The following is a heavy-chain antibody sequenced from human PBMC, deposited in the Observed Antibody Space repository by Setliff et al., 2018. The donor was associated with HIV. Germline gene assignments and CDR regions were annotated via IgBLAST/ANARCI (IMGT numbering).Heavy chain of an antibody. CDR3: ARARVPSSQWDN. J-gene: IGHJ4*02. CDR1: GFSFSNSW. Sequence: GGSLRLSCAASGFSFSNSWMHWVRQAPGKGLVWVSRINTDGRLTNYADSVKGRFTISRDNAKNTLYLQMNSLRVEDAAMYYCARARVPSSQWDNWGQGTLVTVSS. CDR2: INTDGRLT. D-gene: IGHD6-19*01. V-gene: IGHV3-74*01.